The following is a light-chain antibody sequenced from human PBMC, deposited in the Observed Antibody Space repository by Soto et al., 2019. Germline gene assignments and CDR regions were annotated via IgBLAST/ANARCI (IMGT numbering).Light chain of an antibody. V-gene: IGKV4-1*01. J-gene: IGKJ3*01. CDR2: WAS. CDR1: QSVLYSSNNKNY. Sequence: DIVLTQYPDYLAVSMGERATINCKSSQSVLYSSNNKNYLAWYQQKPGQPPKLLIYWASTRESGVPDRFSGSGSGTDFTLTIRSLQAEDVAVYYCQQYYSTPFTFGPGTKVDIK. CDR3: QQYYSTPFT.